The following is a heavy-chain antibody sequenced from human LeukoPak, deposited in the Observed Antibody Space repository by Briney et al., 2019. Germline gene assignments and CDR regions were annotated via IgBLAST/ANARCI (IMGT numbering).Heavy chain of an antibody. CDR1: GGSFSGYY. CDR2: INHSGST. J-gene: IGHJ5*02. CDR3: AKDRQQWLPKGECFGA. V-gene: IGHV4-34*01. Sequence: SETLSLTCAVYGGSFSGYYWSWIRQPPGKGLEWIGEINHSGSTNYNPSLKSRVTISVDTSKNQFSLKLSSVTAADTAVYYCAKDRQQWLPKGECFGAWGQGTQVTVSS. D-gene: IGHD6-19*01.